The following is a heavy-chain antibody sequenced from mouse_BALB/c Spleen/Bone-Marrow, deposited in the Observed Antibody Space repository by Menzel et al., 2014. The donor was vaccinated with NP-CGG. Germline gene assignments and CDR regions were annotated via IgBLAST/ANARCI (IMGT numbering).Heavy chain of an antibody. V-gene: IGHV3-6*02. J-gene: IGHJ3*01. CDR2: ISYDGSN. CDR1: GYSITSGYY. D-gene: IGHD1-1*01. Sequence: VQLQQSGPGLVKPSQFLSLTCSVTGYSITSGYYWNWIRQFPGNKLEWMGYISYDGSNNYNPSLKNRISITRDTSKNQFFLKLNSVTTEDTATYYCAREGGSRAYWGQGTLVTVSA. CDR3: AREGGSRAY.